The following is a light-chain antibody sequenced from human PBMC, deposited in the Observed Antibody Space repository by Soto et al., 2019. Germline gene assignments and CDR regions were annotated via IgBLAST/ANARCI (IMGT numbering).Light chain of an antibody. CDR2: AAS. J-gene: IGKJ4*01. V-gene: IGKV1-6*01. Sequence: AIQMTQSPSSLSASVGDRVTITCRASQGIRNDLGWYQQKPGKAPKLLIYAASSLQSGVPSRLSGSGSGTDFTITISSLQPEDFATYYCLQDYNYPLTFGGGTKVEIK. CDR1: QGIRND. CDR3: LQDYNYPLT.